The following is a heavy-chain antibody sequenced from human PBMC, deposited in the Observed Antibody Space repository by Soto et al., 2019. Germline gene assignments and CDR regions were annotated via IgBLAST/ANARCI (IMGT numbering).Heavy chain of an antibody. CDR1: GGSFSGYY. V-gene: IGHV4-34*01. Sequence: QVQLQQWGAGLLKPSETLSLTCAVYGGSFSGYYWSWIRQPPGQGLEWIGEINHSGSTNYNPSLKSRVTITVDTSKNQFSLKLSSVTAADTAVYYCARDRCSMTTDKFCFDYWGQGTLVTVSS. D-gene: IGHD4-17*01. J-gene: IGHJ4*02. CDR3: ARDRCSMTTDKFCFDY. CDR2: INHSGST.